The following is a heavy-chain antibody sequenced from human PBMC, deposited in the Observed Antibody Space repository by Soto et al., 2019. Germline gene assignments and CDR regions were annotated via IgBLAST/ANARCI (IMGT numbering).Heavy chain of an antibody. CDR3: ARTGYDRSGYFVEYYFDY. CDR1: GFTFSKYA. J-gene: IGHJ4*02. V-gene: IGHV3-30-3*01. D-gene: IGHD3-22*01. CDR2: ISNDGSNP. Sequence: PXGSLRLSCSASGFTFSKYAMHWVRQDRGTGLEWVAVISNDGSNPYYADSVKGRFTISRDNSKNTLYLQMNSLREEDTAVYYCARTGYDRSGYFVEYYFDYWGQGTLFTVSS.